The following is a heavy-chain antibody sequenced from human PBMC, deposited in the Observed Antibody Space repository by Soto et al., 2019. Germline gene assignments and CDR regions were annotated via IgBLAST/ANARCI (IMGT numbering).Heavy chain of an antibody. CDR3: TGQIASGY. D-gene: IGHD2-8*02. Sequence: QVQLVESEGGVVQPGRSLRLSCAASGFTFSNSGMHWVRQAPGKGLEWVAVISFDGSTKYYADSVKGRFSISRDNSKNTLYLEMNSLRGDDAAVYYCTGQIASGYWGQGTLVTVSS. CDR1: GFTFSNSG. J-gene: IGHJ4*02. CDR2: ISFDGSTK. V-gene: IGHV3-30*03.